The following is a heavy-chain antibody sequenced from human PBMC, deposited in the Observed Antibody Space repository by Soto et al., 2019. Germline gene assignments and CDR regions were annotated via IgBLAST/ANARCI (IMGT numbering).Heavy chain of an antibody. CDR1: GGSISSYY. V-gene: IGHV4-59*08. D-gene: IGHD3-3*01. CDR2: IYYSGST. CDR3: ARSRGVTSPYYFHY. J-gene: IGHJ4*02. Sequence: SETLSLTCTVSGGSISSYYWSWIRQPPGKGLEWIGYIYYSGSTNYNPSLKSRVTISVDTSKNQFSLKLSSVTAADTAVYYCARSRGVTSPYYFHYWGQGILVTVSS.